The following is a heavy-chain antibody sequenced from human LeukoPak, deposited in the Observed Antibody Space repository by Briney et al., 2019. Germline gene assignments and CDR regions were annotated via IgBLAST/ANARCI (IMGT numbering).Heavy chain of an antibody. D-gene: IGHD2-15*01. V-gene: IGHV4-34*01. CDR3: ARTTEGYCSGSSCYSYYYYMDV. CDR2: INHGGST. J-gene: IGHJ6*03. Sequence: SETLSLTCAVYGGSFSGYYWSWIRQPPGKGLEWIGEINHGGSTNYNPSLKSRVTISVDTSKNQFSLKLRFVTPADTAVYYCARTTEGYCSGSSCYSYYYYMDVWGKGTTVTVSS. CDR1: GGSFSGYY.